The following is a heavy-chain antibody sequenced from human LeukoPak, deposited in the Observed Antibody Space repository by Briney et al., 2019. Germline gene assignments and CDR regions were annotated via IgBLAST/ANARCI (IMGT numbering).Heavy chain of an antibody. CDR1: GFTFTNYA. CDR2: IRGSGDDT. J-gene: IGHJ4*02. V-gene: IGHV3-23*01. CDR3: AHSSGYYGK. D-gene: IGHD3-22*01. Sequence: GGSLRLSCVASGFTFTNYAMSWLRQAPGKGLEWVSAIRGSGDDTYYADSVKGRFTISRDNSKNTVYPQMNSLRADDTAVYYCAHSSGYYGKWGQGTLVTVSS.